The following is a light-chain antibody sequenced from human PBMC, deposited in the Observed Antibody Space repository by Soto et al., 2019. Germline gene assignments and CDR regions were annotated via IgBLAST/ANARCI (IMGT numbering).Light chain of an antibody. CDR2: AAS. Sequence: DIQMTQSPSSLSASVGDRVTITCRASQSISSYLNWYQQKPGKAPKFLIYAASNLHSGVPSRFSGSGSGTDFTLTISNLQPEDFATYYCQQSYSTSITVGQGTRLEIK. J-gene: IGKJ5*01. V-gene: IGKV1-39*01. CDR3: QQSYSTSIT. CDR1: QSISSY.